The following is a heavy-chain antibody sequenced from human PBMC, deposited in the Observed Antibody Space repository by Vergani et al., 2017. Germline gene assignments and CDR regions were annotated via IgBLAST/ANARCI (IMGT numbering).Heavy chain of an antibody. CDR2: IYHSGST. V-gene: IGHV4-4*02. D-gene: IGHD3-10*01. Sequence: QVQLQESGPGLVKPSGTLSLTCAVSGGSISSSNWWSWVRPPPGKGLEWIGEIYHSGSTNYNTSLKSRVTISVDKSKNQFSLKLSSVTASDTAGYYFARGHEGFRSYGMDVWGQGTTVTVSS. CDR1: GGSISSSNW. J-gene: IGHJ6*02. CDR3: ARGHEGFRSYGMDV.